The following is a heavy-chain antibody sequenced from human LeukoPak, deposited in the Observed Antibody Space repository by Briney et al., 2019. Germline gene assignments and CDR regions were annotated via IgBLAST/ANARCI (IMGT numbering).Heavy chain of an antibody. CDR1: GYTFTSYG. CDR2: ISAYNGNT. D-gene: IGHD7-27*01. V-gene: IGHV1-18*01. CDR3: ARARRSWGTFDI. Sequence: ASVKVSCKASGYTFTSYGISWVRQAPGQGLEWMGWISAYNGNTNYAQKLQGRVTMTTDTSTSTAYMELRSLRSDDTAVYYCARARRSWGTFDIWGQGSMVTVSS. J-gene: IGHJ3*02.